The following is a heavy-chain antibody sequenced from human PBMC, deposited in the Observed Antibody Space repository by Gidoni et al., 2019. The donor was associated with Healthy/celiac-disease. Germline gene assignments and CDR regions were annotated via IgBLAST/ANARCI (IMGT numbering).Heavy chain of an antibody. J-gene: IGHJ3*02. D-gene: IGHD1-26*01. Sequence: QVQLQESGPGLVKPSETLSLTCAVSGYSISSGYNWGWIRQPPGKGREWIGSIYHSGSTYYNPAHKSRFTIAVDTSKNQFSLKLSSVTAADTAVYYCARASLLVQAFDIWGQGTMVTVSS. V-gene: IGHV4-38-2*01. CDR3: ARASLLVQAFDI. CDR2: IYHSGST. CDR1: GYSISSGYN.